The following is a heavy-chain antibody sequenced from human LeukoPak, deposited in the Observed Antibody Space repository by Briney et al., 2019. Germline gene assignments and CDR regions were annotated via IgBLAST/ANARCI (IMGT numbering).Heavy chain of an antibody. CDR3: ARVIKGSLGYCSGGSCYHPPYFDY. CDR1: GGSVSSGSYY. CDR2: IYYSGST. V-gene: IGHV4-61*01. J-gene: IGHJ4*02. Sequence: SETLSLTCTVSGGSVSSGSYYWSWIRQPPGKGLEWIGYIYYSGSTNYNPSLKSRVTISVDTSKNQFSLKLSSVTAADTAVYYCARVIKGSLGYCSGGSCYHPPYFDYWGQGTLVTVSS. D-gene: IGHD2-15*01.